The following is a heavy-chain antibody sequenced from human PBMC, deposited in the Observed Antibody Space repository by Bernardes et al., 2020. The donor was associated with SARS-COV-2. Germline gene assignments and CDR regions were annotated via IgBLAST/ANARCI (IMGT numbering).Heavy chain of an antibody. CDR3: ARHLVPLLWFGESNMGGYYYYGMDV. Sequence: SETLSLTCTVSGGSISSYYWSWIRQPPGKGLEWIGYIYYSGSTNYNPSLKSRVTISVDTSKNQFSLKLSSVTAADTAVYYCARHLVPLLWFGESNMGGYYYYGMDVWGQGTTVTVSS. V-gene: IGHV4-59*08. CDR1: GGSISSYY. CDR2: IYYSGST. J-gene: IGHJ6*02. D-gene: IGHD3-10*01.